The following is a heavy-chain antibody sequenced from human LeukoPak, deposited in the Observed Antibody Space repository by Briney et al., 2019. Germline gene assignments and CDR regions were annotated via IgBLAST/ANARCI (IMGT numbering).Heavy chain of an antibody. Sequence: SETLSLTCTVSGGSISSGSYYWSWIRQPAGKGLEWIGRIYTSGSTSYNPSLKSRVTISVDTSKNQFSLKLSSVTAADTAVYYCARGPSGYHFDYWGQGTLVTVSS. J-gene: IGHJ4*02. D-gene: IGHD3-22*01. CDR3: ARGPSGYHFDY. V-gene: IGHV4-61*02. CDR2: IYTSGST. CDR1: GGSISSGSYY.